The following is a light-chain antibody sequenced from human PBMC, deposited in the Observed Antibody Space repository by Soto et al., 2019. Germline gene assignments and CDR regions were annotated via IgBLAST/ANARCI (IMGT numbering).Light chain of an antibody. V-gene: IGLV2-14*01. CDR3: TSYTSTSTDV. J-gene: IGLJ1*01. CDR1: SSDVGAYNY. Sequence: QSALTQPASVSGPPGQSITISCTGTSSDVGAYNYVSWYQHHPGKATRLVIYDVTNPPSGISDRFSGSKSGNTASLTIAGLLAEDEDDYYCTSYTSTSTDVFGTGTKLTVL. CDR2: DVT.